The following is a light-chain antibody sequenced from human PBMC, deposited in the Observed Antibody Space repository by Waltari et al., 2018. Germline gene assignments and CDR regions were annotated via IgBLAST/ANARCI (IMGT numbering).Light chain of an antibody. CDR3: AAWDDSLNGVV. J-gene: IGLJ2*01. CDR1: SSNIGSHS. CDR2: SNN. Sequence: QSVVTQPPSASGTPGQRVTISCSGSSSNIGSHSVNWYQQLPGTAPKLLIYSNNQWPSGVPDQFSGSKSCTSASLAISGLQSEDEADYYCAAWDDSLNGVVFGGGTKLTVL. V-gene: IGLV1-44*01.